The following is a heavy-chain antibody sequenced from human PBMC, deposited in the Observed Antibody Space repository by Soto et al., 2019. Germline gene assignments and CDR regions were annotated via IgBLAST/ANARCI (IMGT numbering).Heavy chain of an antibody. CDR2: ISYDGSNK. D-gene: IGHD2-21*02. CDR3: AKDRGCGGDCYPYYYYGMDV. J-gene: IGHJ6*04. Sequence: GGSLRLSCAASGFTFSSYGMHWVRQAPGKGLEWVAVISYDGSNKYYADSVKGRFTISRDNSKNTLYLQMNSLRAEDTAVYYCAKDRGCGGDCYPYYYYGMDVWGKGTTGTVS. V-gene: IGHV3-30*18. CDR1: GFTFSSYG.